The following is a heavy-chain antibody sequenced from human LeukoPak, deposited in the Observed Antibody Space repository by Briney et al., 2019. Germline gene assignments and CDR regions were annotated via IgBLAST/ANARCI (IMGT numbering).Heavy chain of an antibody. CDR2: ISSSSSTI. V-gene: IGHV3-48*04. D-gene: IGHD4-17*01. J-gene: IGHJ3*02. CDR3: VRDTPPYYGDYSDAFDI. CDR1: GFTFSSYS. Sequence: GGSLRLSCAASGFTFSSYSMNWVRQAPGKGLEWVSYISSSSSTIYYADSVKGRFTISRDNAKNSLYLQMNSLRAEDTAVYYCVRDTPPYYGDYSDAFDIWGQGTMVTVSS.